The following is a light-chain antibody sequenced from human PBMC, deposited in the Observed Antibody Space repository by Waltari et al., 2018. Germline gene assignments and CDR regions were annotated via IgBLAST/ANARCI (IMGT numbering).Light chain of an antibody. CDR2: GAT. CDR3: FSFVAANSFV. J-gene: IGLJ1*01. CDR1: SNDIGNYDL. Sequence: QSALTQPASVSGSPGQSITLSCTGTSNDIGNYDLVSWYQQRPGEAPKLLMYGATKRPSGFSNRLSGSKSGKTASLTISGLQTEDEADYYCFSFVAANSFVFGPGTKVTVL. V-gene: IGLV2-23*01.